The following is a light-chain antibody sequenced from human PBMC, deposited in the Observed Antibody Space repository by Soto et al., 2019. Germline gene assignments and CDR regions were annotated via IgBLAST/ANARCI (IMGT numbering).Light chain of an antibody. CDR2: SDN. CDR1: SFNIGSNS. J-gene: IGLJ2*01. Sequence: QSVLTQPPSACGTPGQRVTISCSGSSFNIGSNSVNWYQHVPGTAPKLLIHSDNQRPSGVSVRFSASKSDTSASLAISGLQSEDEAAYYCAAWDDSLNSPLFGGGTKVTVL. CDR3: AAWDDSLNSPL. V-gene: IGLV1-44*01.